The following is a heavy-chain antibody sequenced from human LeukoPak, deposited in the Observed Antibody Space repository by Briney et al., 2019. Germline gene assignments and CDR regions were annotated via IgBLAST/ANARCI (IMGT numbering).Heavy chain of an antibody. CDR2: IWYDGSNK. Sequence: PGGSLRLSCAASGFTFSSYGMHWVRQAPGKGLEWVGIIWYDGSNKYYADSVKGRFTISRDNSKNTLYLQMNSLRAEDTAVYYCARDSYYGSGSRGAFDYWGQGTLVTVSS. CDR3: ARDSYYGSGSRGAFDY. V-gene: IGHV3-33*01. J-gene: IGHJ4*02. CDR1: GFTFSSYG. D-gene: IGHD3-10*01.